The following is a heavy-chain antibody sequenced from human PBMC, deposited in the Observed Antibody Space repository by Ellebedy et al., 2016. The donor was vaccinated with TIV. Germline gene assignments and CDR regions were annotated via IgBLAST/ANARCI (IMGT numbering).Heavy chain of an antibody. J-gene: IGHJ4*02. CDR3: ARFRWGVIIRWALDY. Sequence: GGSLRLSXTASGFSFDAYTMHWVRHVPGKGLEWVSLITWDGSDTFYADSVRGRFTISRDNINNSLYLQMNSLRAEDTAVYYCARFRWGVIIRWALDYWGQGTLVTVSS. D-gene: IGHD3-10*01. CDR2: ITWDGSDT. CDR1: GFSFDAYT. V-gene: IGHV3-43*01.